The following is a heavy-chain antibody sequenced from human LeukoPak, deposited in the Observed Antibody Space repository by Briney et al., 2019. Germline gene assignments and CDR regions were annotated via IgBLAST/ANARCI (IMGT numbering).Heavy chain of an antibody. CDR3: ARAIQGSWYDTHFDY. CDR2: MNPNSGNA. CDR1: GYTFISYD. J-gene: IGHJ4*02. D-gene: IGHD6-13*01. V-gene: IGHV1-8*03. Sequence: ASVKVSCKASGYTFISYDINWVRQVTGQGLEWMGWMNPNSGNAAYAQKFQGRVTITRNTSISTAFMELSSLRSEDMAVYYCARAIQGSWYDTHFDYWGQGTLVTVSS.